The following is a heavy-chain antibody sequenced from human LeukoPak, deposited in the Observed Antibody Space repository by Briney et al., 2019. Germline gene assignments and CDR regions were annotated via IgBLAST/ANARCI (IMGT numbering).Heavy chain of an antibody. Sequence: SQTLSLTCTVSGYSVSSGFYWGWIRQPPGKGLEWVGIIYHSGNTYYNPSLKSRVTMSLDTSKNQFSLKLTSVTAADTAVYYCAGAVGATTYWGFDYWGRGTLVTVSS. CDR3: AGAVGATTYWGFDY. J-gene: IGHJ4*02. CDR2: IYHSGNT. CDR1: GYSVSSGFY. D-gene: IGHD1-26*01. V-gene: IGHV4-38-2*02.